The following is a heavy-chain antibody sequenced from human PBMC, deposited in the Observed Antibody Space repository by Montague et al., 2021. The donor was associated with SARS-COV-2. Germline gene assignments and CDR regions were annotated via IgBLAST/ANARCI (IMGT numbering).Heavy chain of an antibody. J-gene: IGHJ6*02. CDR3: TREGYQVLWSDYYYYGMDV. Sequence: SETLSLTYAVYGGSFGGYYWSWIRQPPGKGLEWIGEINHSGSTNYNPSLKSRVTISVDTSKNQFSLKLSSVTAADTAVYYCTREGYQVLWSDYYYYGMDVWGQGTTVTVSS. D-gene: IGHD2-2*01. CDR1: GGSFGGYY. V-gene: IGHV4-34*01. CDR2: INHSGST.